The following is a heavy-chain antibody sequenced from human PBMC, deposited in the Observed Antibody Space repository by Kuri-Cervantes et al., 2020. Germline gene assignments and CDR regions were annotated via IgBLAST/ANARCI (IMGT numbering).Heavy chain of an antibody. D-gene: IGHD6-13*01. Sequence: GSLRLSCAVYGGSFSGYYWSWIRQPPGKGLEWIGSIYHSGSTYYNPSLKSRITISVDTSKNQFSLKLSSVTAANTAVYYCARQKQQLVWNYFDYWGQGTLVTVSS. CDR3: ARQKQQLVWNYFDY. J-gene: IGHJ4*02. CDR1: GGSFSGYY. V-gene: IGHV4-34*01. CDR2: IYHSGST.